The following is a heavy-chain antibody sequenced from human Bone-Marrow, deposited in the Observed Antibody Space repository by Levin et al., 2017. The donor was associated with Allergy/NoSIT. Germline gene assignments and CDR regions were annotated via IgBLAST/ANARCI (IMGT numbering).Heavy chain of an antibody. CDR3: ATLYSSSSQVNHYYYYYMDV. J-gene: IGHJ6*03. CDR1: ESTFTSYD. V-gene: IGHV1-8*01. D-gene: IGHD6-6*01. CDR2: MNPKTGNT. Sequence: ASVKVSCKGYESTFTSYDINWVRQATGQGLEWMGWMNPKTGNTGYAQKFKGRVTMTRNTSINTAYMELSSLSSEDTAVYYCATLYSSSSQVNHYYYYYMDVWGKGTTVTVSS.